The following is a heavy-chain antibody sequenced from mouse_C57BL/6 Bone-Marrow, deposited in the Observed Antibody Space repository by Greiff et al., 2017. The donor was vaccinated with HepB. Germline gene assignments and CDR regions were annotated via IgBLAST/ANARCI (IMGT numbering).Heavy chain of an antibody. Sequence: QVQLKQSGAELVRPGASVKLSCKASGYTFTDYYINWVKQRPGQGLEWIARIYPGSGNTYYNEKFKGKATLTAEKSSSTAYMQLSSLTSEDSAVYFCARRTVGAMDYWGQGTSVTVSS. J-gene: IGHJ4*01. D-gene: IGHD1-1*01. CDR2: IYPGSGNT. CDR1: GYTFTDYY. V-gene: IGHV1-76*01. CDR3: ARRTVGAMDY.